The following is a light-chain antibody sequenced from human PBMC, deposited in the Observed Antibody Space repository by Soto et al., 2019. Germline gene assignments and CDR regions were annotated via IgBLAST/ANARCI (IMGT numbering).Light chain of an antibody. CDR2: GAS. CDR1: RGIYTH. Sequence: DIQMAQSPSSLSASVGDRVTITCRASRGIYTHLAWYQQKPGNAPKLLIYGASTLQSGVPSRFGASGSGTDFFLTISGLQSEDVGTYFCQTYDKAPWTFGPGTRV. CDR3: QTYDKAPWT. J-gene: IGKJ1*01. V-gene: IGKV1-27*01.